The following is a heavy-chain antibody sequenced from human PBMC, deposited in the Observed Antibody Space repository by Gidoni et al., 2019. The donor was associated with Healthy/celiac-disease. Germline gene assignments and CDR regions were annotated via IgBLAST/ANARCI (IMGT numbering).Heavy chain of an antibody. D-gene: IGHD5-18*01. V-gene: IGHV3-43*01. CDR3: AKDMGDTAMFDY. Sequence: EVQLVESGGVVVQPGGSMRLSCEASGFTFDDYTMHWDRQAPGKGLECVSLISWDGGSTYYADSVKGRFTISRDNSKNSLYLQMNSLRTEDTALYYCAKDMGDTAMFDYWGQGTLVTVSS. CDR2: ISWDGGST. CDR1: GFTFDDYT. J-gene: IGHJ4*02.